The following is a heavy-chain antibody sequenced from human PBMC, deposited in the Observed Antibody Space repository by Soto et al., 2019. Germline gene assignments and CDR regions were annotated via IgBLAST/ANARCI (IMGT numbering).Heavy chain of an antibody. J-gene: IGHJ4*02. CDR1: GGSINSGDYY. Sequence: QVQLQEAGPGLMKPSQTLSLTCSVSGGSINSGDYYWSWIRQSPGKGLAWIGYIYYSGSTYYNPSLKCRSTISIDTSKNQFFLNVDSVTAADTAVYYWARLYTGYEAFDYWGQGTLVTVSS. D-gene: IGHD5-12*01. CDR2: IYYSGST. V-gene: IGHV4-30-4*01. CDR3: ARLYTGYEAFDY.